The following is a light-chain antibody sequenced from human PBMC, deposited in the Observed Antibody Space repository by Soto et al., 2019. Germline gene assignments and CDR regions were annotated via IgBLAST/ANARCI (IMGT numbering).Light chain of an antibody. V-gene: IGLV3-21*04. CDR2: YDS. J-gene: IGLJ2*01. Sequence: SYELTQPPSVSVAPGKTARITCGGNNIGSKSVHWHQQKPGQAPVLVIYYDSDRPSGIPERFSGSNSGNAAAVTISRVEAGDEADYYCQVWDSSSDHVVFGGGTKLTVL. CDR3: QVWDSSSDHVV. CDR1: NIGSKS.